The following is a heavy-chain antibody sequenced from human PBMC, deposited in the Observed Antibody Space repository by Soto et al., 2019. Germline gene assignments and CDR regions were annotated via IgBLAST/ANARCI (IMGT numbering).Heavy chain of an antibody. V-gene: IGHV4-30-4*01. CDR1: GGSISSGDYY. J-gene: IGHJ6*02. CDR2: IYYSGST. CDR3: ARDNILGILYGGMDV. D-gene: IGHD3-3*01. Sequence: TLSLTCTVSGGSISSGDYYWSWIRQPPGKGLEWIGYIYYSGSTYYNPSLKSRVTISVDTSKNQFSLKLSSVTAADTAVYYCARDNILGILYGGMDVWGQETTVTVSS.